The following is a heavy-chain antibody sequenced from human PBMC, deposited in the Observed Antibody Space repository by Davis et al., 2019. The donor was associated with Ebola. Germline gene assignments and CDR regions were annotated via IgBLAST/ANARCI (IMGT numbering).Heavy chain of an antibody. J-gene: IGHJ6*02. CDR1: GFTFSSYW. Sequence: GGSLRLSCAASGFTFSSYWMSWVRQAPGKGLEWVANIKQDGSEKYYVDSVKGRFTISRDNAKNSLYLQMNSLRAEDTAVYYCARDTRYYDFWSGYYVSYYGMDVWGQGTLVTVSS. D-gene: IGHD3-3*01. CDR3: ARDTRYYDFWSGYYVSYYGMDV. CDR2: IKQDGSEK. V-gene: IGHV3-7*01.